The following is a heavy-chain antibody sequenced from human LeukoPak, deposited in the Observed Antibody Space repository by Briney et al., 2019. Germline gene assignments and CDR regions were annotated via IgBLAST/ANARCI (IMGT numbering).Heavy chain of an antibody. Sequence: GGSLRLSCAASGFTFSSYGMPWVRQAPGKGLEWVAVISYDGSNKYYADSVKGRFTISRDNSKNTLYLQMNSLRAEDTAVYYCAKELMVYEYYFDYWGQGTLVTVSS. J-gene: IGHJ4*02. CDR3: AKELMVYEYYFDY. V-gene: IGHV3-30*18. CDR2: ISYDGSNK. CDR1: GFTFSSYG. D-gene: IGHD2-8*01.